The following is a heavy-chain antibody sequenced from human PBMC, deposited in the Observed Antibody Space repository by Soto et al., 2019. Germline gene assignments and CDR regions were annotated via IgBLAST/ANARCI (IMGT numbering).Heavy chain of an antibody. CDR1: GFTFSSYE. J-gene: IGHJ4*02. Sequence: VGSLRLSCAASGFTFSSYEMNWVRQAPGKGLEWVSYISSSGSTIYYEDSVKGRFTISRDNAKNSLYLQMNSLRAEDTAVYYCARGSYYDFWSGYYSEYYFDYWGQGTLVTVSS. V-gene: IGHV3-48*03. D-gene: IGHD3-3*01. CDR3: ARGSYYDFWSGYYSEYYFDY. CDR2: ISSSGSTI.